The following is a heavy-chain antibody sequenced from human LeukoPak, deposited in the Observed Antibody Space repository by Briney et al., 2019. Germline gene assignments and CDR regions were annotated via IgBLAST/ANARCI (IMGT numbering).Heavy chain of an antibody. V-gene: IGHV3-9*03. CDR2: ISWNSGSI. CDR3: AKDHGDYDWFDY. J-gene: IGHJ4*02. CDR1: GFTFDDYA. Sequence: GGSLRLSCAASGFTFDDYAMHWVRQAPGKGLEWVSGISWNSGSIGYADSVKGRFTISRDNAKNSLYLQMNSLRAEDMALYYCAKDHGDYDWFDYWGQGTLVTVSS. D-gene: IGHD4-17*01.